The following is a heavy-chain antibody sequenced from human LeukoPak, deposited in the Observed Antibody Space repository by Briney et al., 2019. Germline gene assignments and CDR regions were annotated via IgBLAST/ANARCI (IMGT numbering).Heavy chain of an antibody. D-gene: IGHD6-13*01. CDR2: ISGSGGST. Sequence: SGGSLRLSCAAPGFTFDNYAMHWVRQAPGKGLEWVSAISGSGGSTYYADSVKGRFTISRDNSKNTLYLQMNSLRAEDTAVYYCAKVPYSSSWYYFDYWGQGTLVTVSS. J-gene: IGHJ4*02. CDR1: GFTFDNYA. CDR3: AKVPYSSSWYYFDY. V-gene: IGHV3-23*01.